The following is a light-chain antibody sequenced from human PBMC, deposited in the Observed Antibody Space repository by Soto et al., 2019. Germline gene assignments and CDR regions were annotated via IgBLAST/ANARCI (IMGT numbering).Light chain of an antibody. J-gene: IGKJ1*01. V-gene: IGKV1-5*01. CDR3: QQYNSYSYT. CDR1: QSISTW. Sequence: DIQMTQSPSTLSASVGDRVTITCRASQSISTWLAWYQQKPGKAPKVLIYDASRLESGVPSRFSGSGSGTDFTLTISSLQPSDLATHYRQQYNSYSYTFRQGSKVGIK. CDR2: DAS.